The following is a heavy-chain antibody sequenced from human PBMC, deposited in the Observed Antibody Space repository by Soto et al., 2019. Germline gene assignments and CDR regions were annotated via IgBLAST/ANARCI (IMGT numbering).Heavy chain of an antibody. D-gene: IGHD7-27*01. Sequence: QVQLQESGPGLVKPSGTLSLTCAVSSGSISSSNWWSWVRQPPGKGLEWIGEIYHSGSTNYNPSLKSRVTISVDKSKNQFSLKLSSVTAADTAVYYCARDGPHRHWANDYYYYMDVWGKGTTVTVSS. CDR3: ARDGPHRHWANDYYYYMDV. J-gene: IGHJ6*03. V-gene: IGHV4-4*02. CDR1: SGSISSSNW. CDR2: IYHSGST.